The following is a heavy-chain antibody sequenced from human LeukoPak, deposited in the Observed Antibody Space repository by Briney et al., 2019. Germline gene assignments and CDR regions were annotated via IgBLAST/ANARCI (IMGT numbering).Heavy chain of an antibody. V-gene: IGHV3-7*01. D-gene: IGHD6-13*01. CDR3: ARGGYSSSWWSDY. Sequence: GGSLRLSCAASGFRFSNNWMTWVRQAPGKGLEWVANIKQDGGEKNYVDSVKGRFTISRDNAKNSLYLQMNSLRAEDTAVYYCARGGYSSSWWSDYWGQGTLVTVSS. CDR1: GFRFSNNW. CDR2: IKQDGGEK. J-gene: IGHJ4*02.